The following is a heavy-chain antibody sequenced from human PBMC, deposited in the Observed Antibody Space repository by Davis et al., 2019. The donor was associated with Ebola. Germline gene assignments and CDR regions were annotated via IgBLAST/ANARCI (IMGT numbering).Heavy chain of an antibody. CDR1: GGSISSSSYY. CDR3: GGYCSSTSCYPNGNWFDP. Sequence: SETLSLTCTVSGGSISSSSYYWAWIRQPPGKGLEWIGYIYYSGSTYYNPSLKSRVTISVDTSKNQFSLKLSSVTAADTAVYYCGGYCSSTSCYPNGNWFDPWGQGTLVTVSS. J-gene: IGHJ5*02. V-gene: IGHV4-30-4*08. D-gene: IGHD2-2*01. CDR2: IYYSGST.